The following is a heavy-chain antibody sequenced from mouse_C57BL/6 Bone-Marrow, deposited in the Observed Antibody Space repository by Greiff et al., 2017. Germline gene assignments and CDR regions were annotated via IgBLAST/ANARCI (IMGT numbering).Heavy chain of an antibody. J-gene: IGHJ2*02. V-gene: IGHV1-64*01. CDR3: ARPTTVVDY. Sequence: QVQLQQPGAELVKPGASVKLSCKASGYTFTSYWMHWVKQRPGQGLEWIGMIHPNSGSTNYNEKFKSKARLTVDKSSSAAYMQLSSLTSEDSAVYYCARPTTVVDYWGQGTSLTVSS. CDR1: GYTFTSYW. D-gene: IGHD1-1*01. CDR2: IHPNSGST.